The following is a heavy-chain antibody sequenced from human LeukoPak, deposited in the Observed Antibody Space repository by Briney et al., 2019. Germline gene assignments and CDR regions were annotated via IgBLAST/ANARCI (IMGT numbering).Heavy chain of an antibody. Sequence: GGSLRLSCAASGFTFSSYAMHWVRQAPGKGLEYVSAISSNGGSTYYANSVKGRFTISRDNSKNTLYLQMGSLRAEDMAVYYCARAITYYYDSSGYYLMTDAFDIWGQGTMVTVSS. CDR2: ISSNGGST. CDR3: ARAITYYYDSSGYYLMTDAFDI. D-gene: IGHD3-22*01. J-gene: IGHJ3*02. CDR1: GFTFSSYA. V-gene: IGHV3-64*01.